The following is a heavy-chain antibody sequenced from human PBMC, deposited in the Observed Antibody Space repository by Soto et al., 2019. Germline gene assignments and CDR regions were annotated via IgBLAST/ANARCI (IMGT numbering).Heavy chain of an antibody. CDR3: ARVYGDYGGFFEY. V-gene: IGHV3-33*01. CDR1: GFTFSSYG. J-gene: IGHJ4*02. D-gene: IGHD4-17*01. CDR2: IWYDGSNK. Sequence: GGSLRLSCAASGFTFSSYGMHWVRQAPGKGLEWVAVIWYDGSNKYYADSVKGRFTISRDNSKNTLYLQMNSLRAEDTAVYYCARVYGDYGGFFEYWGQGNQVTVSS.